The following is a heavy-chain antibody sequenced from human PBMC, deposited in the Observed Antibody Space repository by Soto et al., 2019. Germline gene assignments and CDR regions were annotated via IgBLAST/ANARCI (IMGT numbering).Heavy chain of an antibody. V-gene: IGHV3-9*01. CDR2: ITWNSDRI. Sequence: EVQLVESGGSLVQPGRSLRLSCAASGFTFDVYAMHWVRQAPGKGLEWVSGITWNSDRIAYADSVKGRFTISRDNAKNSVYLQMNSLRAEDTALYYCAKDRWGRVVAGPVDYWGQGTLVTVSS. J-gene: IGHJ4*02. CDR1: GFTFDVYA. D-gene: IGHD6-19*01. CDR3: AKDRWGRVVAGPVDY.